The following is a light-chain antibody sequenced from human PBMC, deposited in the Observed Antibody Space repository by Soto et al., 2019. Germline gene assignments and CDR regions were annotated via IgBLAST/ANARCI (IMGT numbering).Light chain of an antibody. Sequence: EIVLTQSPGTLSLSPGERATLSCRASQSVSSNYLAWYQQKPGQAPRLLIYGASSRATGIPDRFSGSGSGIDFTLTISRLEREDFAVYYCQQYGSSQSFGQGTKVEIK. J-gene: IGKJ1*01. CDR1: QSVSSNY. CDR2: GAS. V-gene: IGKV3-20*01. CDR3: QQYGSSQS.